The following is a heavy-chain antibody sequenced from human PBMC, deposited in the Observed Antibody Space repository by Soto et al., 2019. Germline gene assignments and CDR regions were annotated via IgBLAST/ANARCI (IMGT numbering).Heavy chain of an antibody. CDR3: ARVYSSRPYDY. D-gene: IGHD6-13*01. CDR2: IIPILGIA. Sequence: SVKVSCKASGGTFSSYTISWVRQAPGQGLEWMGRIIPILGIANYAQKFQGRVTITADKSTSTAYMELSSLRSEDTAVYYCARVYSSRPYDYWGQGTLVTVSS. V-gene: IGHV1-69*02. CDR1: GGTFSSYT. J-gene: IGHJ4*02.